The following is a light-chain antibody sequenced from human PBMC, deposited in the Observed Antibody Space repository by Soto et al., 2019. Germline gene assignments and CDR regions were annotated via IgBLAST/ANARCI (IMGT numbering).Light chain of an antibody. CDR1: QSVSSN. CDR3: QQYKKWPRT. V-gene: IGKV3-15*01. J-gene: IGKJ1*01. Sequence: EIVLTQSPATLSLSPGERATPSSRASQSVSSNFAWYQQKPGQAPRLLIYDASTRATGIPARFSGSGSGTEFTLTISSLQSEDFAVYYCQQYKKWPRTFGHGTKVDIK. CDR2: DAS.